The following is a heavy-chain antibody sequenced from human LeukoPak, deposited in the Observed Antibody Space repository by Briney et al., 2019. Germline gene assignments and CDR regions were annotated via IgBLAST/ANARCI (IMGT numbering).Heavy chain of an antibody. CDR1: GYTFTSYG. CDR3: ARDVVGVVPAAITY. CDR2: ISAYNGNT. V-gene: IGHV1-18*01. J-gene: IGHJ4*02. Sequence: ASVKVSCKASGYTFTSYGISWVRQAPGQGLEWMGWISAYNGNTNYAQKLQGRVTMTTDTSTSTAYMELRSLRSDDTAVYYCARDVVGVVPAAITYWGQGTLVTVSS. D-gene: IGHD2-2*01.